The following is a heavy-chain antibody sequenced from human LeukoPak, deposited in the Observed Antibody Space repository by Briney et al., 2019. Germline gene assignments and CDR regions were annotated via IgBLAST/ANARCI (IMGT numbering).Heavy chain of an antibody. D-gene: IGHD4-11*01. CDR2: IYYSGST. Sequence: SETLSLTCTISGGSISSYYWSWIRQPPGKGLEWIGYIYYSGSTNYNPSLKSRVTISVDTSKNQFSLKLSSVTAADTAVYYCARQDYHLDYWGQGTLVTVSS. J-gene: IGHJ4*02. CDR1: GGSISSYY. CDR3: ARQDYHLDY. V-gene: IGHV4-59*08.